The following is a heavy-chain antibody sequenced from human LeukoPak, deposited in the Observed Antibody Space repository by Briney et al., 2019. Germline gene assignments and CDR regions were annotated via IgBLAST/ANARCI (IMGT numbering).Heavy chain of an antibody. CDR2: ISHDGSNK. Sequence: GRSLRLSCAASGFTFSSYAMHWVRQAPGKGLEWVAVISHDGSNKYYADSVKGRFTISRDNSKNSLYLQMNSLRAEDTAVYYCARDVKWRGNYLARYFDYWGQGTLVTVSS. CDR3: ARDVKWRGNYLARYFDY. V-gene: IGHV3-30*04. CDR1: GFTFSSYA. D-gene: IGHD1-7*01. J-gene: IGHJ4*02.